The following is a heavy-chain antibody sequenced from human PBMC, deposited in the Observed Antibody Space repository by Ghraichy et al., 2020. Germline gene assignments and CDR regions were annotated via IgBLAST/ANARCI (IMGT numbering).Heavy chain of an antibody. Sequence: GESLNISCAASGFTFSSYAMHWVRQAPGKGLEWVAVISYDGSNKYYADSVKGRFTISRDNSKNTLYLQMNSLRAEDTAVYYCARGYMAFDYWGQGTLVTVSS. J-gene: IGHJ4*02. CDR1: GFTFSSYA. D-gene: IGHD5-24*01. V-gene: IGHV3-30-3*01. CDR3: ARGYMAFDY. CDR2: ISYDGSNK.